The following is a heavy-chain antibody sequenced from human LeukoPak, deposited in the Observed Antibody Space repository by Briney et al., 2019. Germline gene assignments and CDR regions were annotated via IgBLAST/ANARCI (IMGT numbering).Heavy chain of an antibody. V-gene: IGHV4-59*12. CDR1: GGSISSYY. CDR2: IYYSGST. D-gene: IGHD3-3*01. CDR3: ARGYDFTDY. J-gene: IGHJ4*02. Sequence: SETLSLTCTVSGGSISSYYWSWIRQPPGKGLEWIGYIYYSGSTYYNPSLKSRVTISVDTSKNQFSLKLSSVTAADTAVYYCARGYDFTDYWGQGTLVTVSS.